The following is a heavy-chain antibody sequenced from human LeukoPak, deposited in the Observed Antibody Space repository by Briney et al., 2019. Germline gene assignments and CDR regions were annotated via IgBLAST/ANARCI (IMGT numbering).Heavy chain of an antibody. J-gene: IGHJ4*02. D-gene: IGHD5-24*01. Sequence: PGGSLRLSCAASGFTFSNYAMHWVRQGLVKGLESMAVVSHDGIQTYYADSVKGRFTIFRDNSKSTLFLQMNSLRAEDTAVYYCARDGGGGYNQIDFWGQGTLVTVSS. V-gene: IGHV3-30-3*01. CDR1: GFTFSNYA. CDR2: VSHDGIQT. CDR3: ARDGGGGYNQIDF.